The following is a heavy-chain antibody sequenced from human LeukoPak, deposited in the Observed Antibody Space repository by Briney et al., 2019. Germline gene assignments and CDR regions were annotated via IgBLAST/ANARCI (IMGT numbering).Heavy chain of an antibody. CDR2: INWNGGST. CDR3: ARDSVLLIYYYYYMDV. V-gene: IGHV3-20*04. Sequence: GGSLRLXCAASGFTYDDYGMSWVRLAPGKGLESVSGINWNGGSTGYADSVKGRFTISRDNAKNSLYLQMNSLRAEDTALYYCARDSVLLIYYYYYMDVWGKGTTVTVSS. J-gene: IGHJ6*03. D-gene: IGHD3-10*01. CDR1: GFTYDDYG.